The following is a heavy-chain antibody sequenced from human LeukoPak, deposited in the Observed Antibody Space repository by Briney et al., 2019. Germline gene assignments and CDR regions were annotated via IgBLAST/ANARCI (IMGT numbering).Heavy chain of an antibody. J-gene: IGHJ4*02. V-gene: IGHV1-69*04. D-gene: IGHD2-15*01. CDR2: ILPILDIP. CDR3: ARDPSYTTRYCSGDRCFLFFDY. CDR1: GHTFSTSA. Sequence: SVKVSCKASGHTFSTSAISWVRQAPGQGLEWMGRILPILDIPNYAQKFQGRITITADKSTSTAYMELSSLRSEDTAMYYCARDPSYTTRYCSGDRCFLFFDYWGQGTLVTVSS.